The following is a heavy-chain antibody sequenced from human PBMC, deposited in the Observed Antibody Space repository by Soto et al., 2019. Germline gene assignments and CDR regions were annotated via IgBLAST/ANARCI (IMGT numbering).Heavy chain of an antibody. CDR3: ARTAAAGKYYYGVDV. Sequence: PGESLKISCKGSGYSFTSYWIGWVLQMPWKGLEWMGIIYPGDSDTRYSPSFQGQVTISADKSISTAYLQWSSLKASDTAMYYCARTAAAGKYYYGVDVWGQGTMVTVSS. V-gene: IGHV5-51*01. CDR2: IYPGDSDT. D-gene: IGHD6-13*01. CDR1: GYSFTSYW. J-gene: IGHJ6*02.